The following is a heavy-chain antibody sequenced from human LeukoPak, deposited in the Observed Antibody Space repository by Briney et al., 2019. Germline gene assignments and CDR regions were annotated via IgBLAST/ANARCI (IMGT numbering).Heavy chain of an antibody. D-gene: IGHD3-22*01. V-gene: IGHV4-39*01. J-gene: IGHJ4*02. CDR1: GGSISSSSYY. Sequence: PSETLSLTCTVSGGSISSSSYYWGWIRQPPGKGLEWIGSIYYSGSTYYNPSLKSRVTISVDTSKNQFSLKLSSVTAADTAVYYSASGGSSGYYFYWGQGTLVTVSS. CDR2: IYYSGST. CDR3: ASGGSSGYYFY.